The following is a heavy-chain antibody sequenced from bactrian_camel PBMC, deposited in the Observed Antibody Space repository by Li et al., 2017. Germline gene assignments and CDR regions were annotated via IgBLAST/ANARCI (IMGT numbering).Heavy chain of an antibody. Sequence: HVQLVESGGGLVQPGESLRLSCVASGITFSRHDMSWVRQAPGKEVEWVAGITSLPSLFRAASYADSVKGRFTISRDNAKDTLYLQMNSLKPEDTAMYYCAARGPHCYTKLSVRDFTYWGQGTQVTVSS. CDR3: AARGPHCYTKLSVRDFTY. J-gene: IGHJ4*01. D-gene: IGHD2*01. CDR2: ITSLPSLFRAA. CDR1: GITFSRHD. V-gene: IGHV3S6*01.